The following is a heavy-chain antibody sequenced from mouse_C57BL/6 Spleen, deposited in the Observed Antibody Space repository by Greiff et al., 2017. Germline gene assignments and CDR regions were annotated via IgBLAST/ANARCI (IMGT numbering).Heavy chain of an antibody. J-gene: IGHJ2*01. CDR3: ARTYYGSRGFDY. V-gene: IGHV1-61*01. CDR2: IYPSDSET. D-gene: IGHD1-1*01. CDR1: GYTFTSYW. Sequence: VQLQQPGAELVRPGSSVKLSCKASGYTFTSYWMDWVKQRPGQGLEWIGNIYPSDSETHYNQKFKDKATLTVDKSSSTAYMQLSSLTSEDSAVYYCARTYYGSRGFDYWGQGTTLTVSS.